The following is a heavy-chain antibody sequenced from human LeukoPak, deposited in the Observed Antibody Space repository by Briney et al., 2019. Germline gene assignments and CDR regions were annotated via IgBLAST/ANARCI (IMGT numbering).Heavy chain of an antibody. Sequence: SGGSLRLSCAASAFTFSSYAMSWVRQAPGKGLEWVSAISGSGGSTYYADSVKGRFTISRDNSKNTLYLQMNSLRAEDTAVYYCAKDGPSYYYDRSGSQNGYFDYWGQGTLVTVSS. J-gene: IGHJ4*02. D-gene: IGHD3-22*01. CDR2: ISGSGGST. CDR3: AKDGPSYYYDRSGSQNGYFDY. V-gene: IGHV3-23*01. CDR1: AFTFSSYA.